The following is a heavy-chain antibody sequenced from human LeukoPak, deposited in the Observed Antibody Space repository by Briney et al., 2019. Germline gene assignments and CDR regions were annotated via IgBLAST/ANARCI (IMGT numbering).Heavy chain of an antibody. CDR1: GFTFNTYW. V-gene: IGHV3-7*01. D-gene: IGHD1-14*01. J-gene: IGHJ4*02. CDR2: INQDESEK. Sequence: QPGGSLRLSCAASGFTFNTYWMAWVRQAPGKGLEWVANINQDESEKYYLDSVKGRFAISRDNGKDSQYLQMNSLRAEDTAVYYCARDNDDNLDYWGQGTLVTVSS. CDR3: ARDNDDNLDY.